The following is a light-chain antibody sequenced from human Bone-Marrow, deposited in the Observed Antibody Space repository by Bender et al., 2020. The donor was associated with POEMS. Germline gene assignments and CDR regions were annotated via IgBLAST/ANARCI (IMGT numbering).Light chain of an antibody. J-gene: IGLJ3*02. CDR1: SSNIGNHG. V-gene: IGLV1-36*01. CDR3: SAWDGSMSGWV. Sequence: HSVVTQPPSLSEAPRQRVSISCFGSSSNIGNHGVNWYQHRPGEAPKLLIYYDDMLTPGVSDRFSASKSGTSASLAISELQSEDEALYYCSAWDGSMSGWVFGGGTKLTVL. CDR2: YDD.